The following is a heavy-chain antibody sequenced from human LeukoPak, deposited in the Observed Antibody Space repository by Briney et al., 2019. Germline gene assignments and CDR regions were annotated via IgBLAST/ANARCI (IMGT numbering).Heavy chain of an antibody. Sequence: SETLSLTCTVSGGSISSYYWSWIRQPPGKGLEWIGYIYTSGSTNYNPSLKSRVTISVDTSKNKFSLKLSSVTAADTAVYYCARQVVVVPAAIDWFDPWGQGTLVTVSS. CDR3: ARQVVVVPAAIDWFDP. J-gene: IGHJ5*02. D-gene: IGHD2-2*02. CDR2: IYTSGST. CDR1: GGSISSYY. V-gene: IGHV4-4*09.